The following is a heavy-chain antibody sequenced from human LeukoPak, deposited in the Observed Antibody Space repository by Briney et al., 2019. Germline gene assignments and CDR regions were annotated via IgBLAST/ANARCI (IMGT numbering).Heavy chain of an antibody. V-gene: IGHV4-34*01. CDR2: INHSGST. J-gene: IGHJ4*02. CDR1: GGSFSGYY. CDR3: ARRVDYVWGSYRYSRQTFDY. Sequence: PSETLSLTCAVYGGSFSGYYWNWIRQPPGKGLEWIGEINHSGSTNYNPSLKSRVTISVDTSKNQFSLKLSSVTAADTAVYYCARRVDYVWGSYRYSRQTFDYWGQGTLVTVSS. D-gene: IGHD3-16*02.